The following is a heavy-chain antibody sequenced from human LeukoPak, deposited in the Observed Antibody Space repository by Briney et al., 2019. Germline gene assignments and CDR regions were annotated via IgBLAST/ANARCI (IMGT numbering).Heavy chain of an antibody. CDR1: GFTFSSYE. J-gene: IGHJ6*02. V-gene: IGHV3-48*03. CDR3: ARDQVVVPAARFYYYYGMDV. Sequence: PGGSLRLSCAASGFTFSSYEMNWVSQAPGKGLEWVPYISSSGSTIYYADSVKGRFTISRDNAKNSLYLQMNSLRAEDTAVYYCARDQVVVPAARFYYYYGMDVWGQGTTVTVSS. D-gene: IGHD2-2*01. CDR2: ISSSGSTI.